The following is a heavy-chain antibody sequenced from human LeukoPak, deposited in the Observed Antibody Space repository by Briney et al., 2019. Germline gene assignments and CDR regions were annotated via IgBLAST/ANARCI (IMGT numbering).Heavy chain of an antibody. J-gene: IGHJ3*01. CDR2: IKTDGKST. D-gene: IGHD6-13*01. CDR3: ARDRGYTFDL. Sequence: GGSLILSCAASGFTFSTYWMHWVRQAPGKGLVWVSLIKTDGKSTNYADSVKGRLTISRDNAKNTLYLQMNSLRAEDTAVYYCARDRGYTFDLWGQGTMVTVSS. CDR1: GFTFSTYW. V-gene: IGHV3-74*01.